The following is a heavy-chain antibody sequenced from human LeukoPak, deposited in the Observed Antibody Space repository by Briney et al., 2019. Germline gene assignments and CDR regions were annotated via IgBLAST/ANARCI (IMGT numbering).Heavy chain of an antibody. D-gene: IGHD6-19*01. Sequence: SETLSLTCTVSGGSISSYYWSWIRQPPGKGLEWIGYIYYSGSTNYNPSLKSRVTISVDTSKNQFSLKLSSVTAADTAVYYCARGYSSGWYNSYYFDYWGQEPWSPSPQ. CDR2: IYYSGST. J-gene: IGHJ4*01. V-gene: IGHV4-59*01. CDR1: GGSISSYY. CDR3: ARGYSSGWYNSYYFDY.